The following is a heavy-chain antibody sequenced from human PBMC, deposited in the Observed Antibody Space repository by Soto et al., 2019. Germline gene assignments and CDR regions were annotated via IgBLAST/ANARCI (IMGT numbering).Heavy chain of an antibody. CDR2: ISGSGGST. Sequence: GGSLKLSCAASGLTFSSYAMTWVRQAPGKGLEWVSAISGSGGSTYYADSVKGRFTISRDNSKNTLYLQMNSLRAEDTAVYYCAATPYSYYYGMDVWGQGTTVTVS. CDR3: AATPYSYYYGMDV. J-gene: IGHJ6*02. CDR1: GLTFSSYA. V-gene: IGHV3-23*01.